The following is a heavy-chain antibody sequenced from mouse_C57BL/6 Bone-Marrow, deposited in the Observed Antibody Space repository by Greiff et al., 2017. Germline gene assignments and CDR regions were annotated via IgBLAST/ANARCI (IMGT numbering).Heavy chain of an antibody. D-gene: IGHD1-1*01. J-gene: IGHJ3*01. CDR1: GYTFTSYG. CDR2: IYPRSGNT. Sequence: QVQLQQSGAELARPGASVKLSCKASGYTFTSYGISWVKQRTGQGLEWIGEIYPRSGNTYYNEKFKGKATLTADKSSSTAYMELRSLTSEDSAVYFCARSEGIYYYGSSYVAYWGQGTLVTVSA. V-gene: IGHV1-81*01. CDR3: ARSEGIYYYGSSYVAY.